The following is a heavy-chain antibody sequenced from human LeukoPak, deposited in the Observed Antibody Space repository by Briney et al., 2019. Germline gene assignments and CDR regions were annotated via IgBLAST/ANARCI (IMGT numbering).Heavy chain of an antibody. D-gene: IGHD3-10*01. CDR3: ARLRDYGSGTFYNDY. Sequence: PSETLSLTCTVSGGSISSYYWTWMRQPPGKGLEWVGYIYYTGSPNYNPSLKSRVTISVDTSKNQFSLKLSSVTAADTAVYYCARLRDYGSGTFYNDYWGQGTLVTVSS. J-gene: IGHJ4*02. CDR1: GGSISSYY. CDR2: IYYTGSP. V-gene: IGHV4-59*08.